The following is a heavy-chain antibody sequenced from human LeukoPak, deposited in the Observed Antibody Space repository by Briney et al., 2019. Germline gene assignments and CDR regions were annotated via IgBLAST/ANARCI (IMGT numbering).Heavy chain of an antibody. CDR3: TTDPRFVLMVYATSIDAFDI. CDR1: GFTFSNAW. CDR2: IKSKTDGGTT. J-gene: IGHJ3*02. V-gene: IGHV3-15*01. Sequence: GGSLRLSCAASGFTFSNAWMSWVRQAPGKGLEWVGRIKSKTDGGTTDYAAPVKGRFTISRDDSKNTLYLQMNSLKTEDTAVYYCTTDPRFVLMVYATSIDAFDIWGQGTMVTVSS. D-gene: IGHD2-8*01.